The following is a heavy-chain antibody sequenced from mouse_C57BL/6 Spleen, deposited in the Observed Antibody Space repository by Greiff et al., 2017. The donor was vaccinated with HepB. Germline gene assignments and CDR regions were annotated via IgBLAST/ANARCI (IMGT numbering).Heavy chain of an antibody. Sequence: VQRVESGPGLVQPSQSLSITCTVSGFSLTSYGVHWVRQSPGKGLEWLGVIWRGGSTDYNAAFMSRLSITKDNSKSQVFFKMNSLQADDTAIYYCAKEGDYEGLYYAMDYWGQGTSVTVSS. V-gene: IGHV2-5*01. D-gene: IGHD2-4*01. J-gene: IGHJ4*01. CDR1: GFSLTSYG. CDR3: AKEGDYEGLYYAMDY. CDR2: IWRGGST.